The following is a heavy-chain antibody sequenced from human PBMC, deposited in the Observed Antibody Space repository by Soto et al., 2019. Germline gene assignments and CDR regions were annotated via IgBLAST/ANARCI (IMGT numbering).Heavy chain of an antibody. D-gene: IGHD3-22*01. CDR2: IYYSGST. V-gene: IGHV4-30-4*01. CDR3: ARVRGGNTYYCDSSGYYYDY. J-gene: IGHJ4*02. CDR1: GGSISSGDYY. Sequence: SETLSLTCTVSGGSISSGDYYWSWIRQPPGKGLEWIGYIYYSGSTYYNPSLKSRVTISVDTSKNQFSLKLSSVTAADTAVYYCARVRGGNTYYCDSSGYYYDYWGQGTLVTVSS.